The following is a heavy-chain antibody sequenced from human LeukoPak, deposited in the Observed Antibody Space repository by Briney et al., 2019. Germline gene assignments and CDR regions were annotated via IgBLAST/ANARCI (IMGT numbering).Heavy chain of an antibody. CDR3: ARGAWYNSAYTALHYFDY. CDR2: ISYDGSNK. J-gene: IGHJ4*02. Sequence: GGSLRLSCAASGFTFGSYGMHWVRQAPGKGLEWVAVISYDGSNKYYADSVKGRFTISRDNSKNTLYLQMNSLRSEDTAIYYCARGAWYNSAYTALHYFDYWGQGTLVTVSS. CDR1: GFTFGSYG. V-gene: IGHV3-30*03. D-gene: IGHD6-19*01.